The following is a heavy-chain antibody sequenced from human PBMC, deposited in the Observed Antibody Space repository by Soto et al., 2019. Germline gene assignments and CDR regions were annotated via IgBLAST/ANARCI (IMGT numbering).Heavy chain of an antibody. CDR1: GGSISSYY. J-gene: IGHJ5*02. CDR3: ARVGYCSSTSCYPWFDP. CDR2: ISYSGST. D-gene: IGHD2-2*01. Sequence: QVQLQESGPGLVKPSETLSLTCTVSGGSISSYYWSWIRQPPGKGLEWIGYISYSGSTNYNPSLKSRVTISVDTSKNPFSLKLSSVTAADTAVYYCARVGYCSSTSCYPWFDPWGQGTLVTVSS. V-gene: IGHV4-59*01.